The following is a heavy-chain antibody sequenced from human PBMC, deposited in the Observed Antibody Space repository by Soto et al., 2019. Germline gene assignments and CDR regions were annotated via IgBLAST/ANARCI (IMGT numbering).Heavy chain of an antibody. CDR1: GYIFTNFY. CDR3: TRGLASGDY. D-gene: IGHD6-6*01. Sequence: QVQLVQPGAEVKKPGASVKFSCKASGYIFTNFYIHWVRQAPGTGLEWIGIINPNGGSTNYAQNFQGRVTMTRDTSTSTVYMDLSSLRSEDTAVYYCTRGLASGDYWGQGTLITVSS. J-gene: IGHJ4*02. V-gene: IGHV1-46*03. CDR2: INPNGGST.